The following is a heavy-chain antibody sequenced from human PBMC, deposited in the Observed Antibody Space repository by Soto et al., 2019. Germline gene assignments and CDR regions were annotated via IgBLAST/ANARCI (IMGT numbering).Heavy chain of an antibody. Sequence: EVQLVESGGGLVQPGGSLRLSCAASGFTFSSYEMNWVRQAPGKGLEWVSYISSSGSTIYYADSVKGRFTISRDNAKNSLDLQMNSLRAEDTAVYYCARGGSVVAAKHYFDYWGQGTLVTVSS. CDR2: ISSSGSTI. CDR1: GFTFSSYE. D-gene: IGHD2-15*01. V-gene: IGHV3-48*03. J-gene: IGHJ4*02. CDR3: ARGGSVVAAKHYFDY.